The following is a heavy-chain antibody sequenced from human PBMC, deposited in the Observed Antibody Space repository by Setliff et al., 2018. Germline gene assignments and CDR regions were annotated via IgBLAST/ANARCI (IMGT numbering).Heavy chain of an antibody. D-gene: IGHD3-22*01. CDR3: ARDRISRYYDSGAHAFDI. V-gene: IGHV3-74*01. CDR1: GFTFSSYW. CDR2: INSDGSST. Sequence: PGGSLRLSCAASGFTFSSYWMHWVRQVPGKGLVWVSRINSDGSSTSYADSVKGRFTISRDNAKNTLFLQMNSLRVEDTAVYYCARDRISRYYDSGAHAFDIWGQGTMVTVSS. J-gene: IGHJ3*02.